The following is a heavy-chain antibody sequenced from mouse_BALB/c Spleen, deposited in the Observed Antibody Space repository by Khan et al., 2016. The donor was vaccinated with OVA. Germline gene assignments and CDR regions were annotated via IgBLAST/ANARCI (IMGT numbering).Heavy chain of an antibody. CDR2: ISYSGST. CDR1: GYSITSDYA. CDR3: ARQNYCGYAMDY. V-gene: IGHV3-2*02. J-gene: IGHJ4*01. D-gene: IGHD1-1*01. Sequence: EVQLQESGPGLVKPSQSLSLTCTVTGYSITSDYAWNWIRQFPGNKLEWMGYISYSGSTSYNPSLKSRISITRDTSKNQFFLQLTSVTTEDTATYYCARQNYCGYAMDYWGQGTSVTVSS.